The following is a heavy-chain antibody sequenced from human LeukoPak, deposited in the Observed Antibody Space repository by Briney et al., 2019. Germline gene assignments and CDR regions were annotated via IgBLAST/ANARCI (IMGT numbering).Heavy chain of an antibody. Sequence: ASVKVSCKASGLTFSNYGITWVRQAPGQGLEWVGWISAYDGNTNYAQKFQGRVTMTTDTPTSTAHMELRSLRYDDTAVYYCARDGRFAAYEPDYWGQGTLVTVSS. CDR1: GLTFSNYG. CDR3: ARDGRFAAYEPDY. J-gene: IGHJ4*02. D-gene: IGHD1-26*01. CDR2: ISAYDGNT. V-gene: IGHV1-18*01.